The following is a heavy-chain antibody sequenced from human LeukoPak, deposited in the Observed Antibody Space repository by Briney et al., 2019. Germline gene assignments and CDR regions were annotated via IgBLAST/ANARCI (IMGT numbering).Heavy chain of an antibody. CDR3: AREPRTSTVTTISY. J-gene: IGHJ4*02. D-gene: IGHD4-11*01. CDR2: IYSGGRT. Sequence: LGGSLRLSCAASGFTVSSNYMSWVRQAPGKGLEWVSVIYSGGRTYYADSVKGRFTISRDNSKNTLYLQMNSLRAEDTAVYYCAREPRTSTVTTISYWGQGTLVTVSA. V-gene: IGHV3-53*01. CDR1: GFTVSSNY.